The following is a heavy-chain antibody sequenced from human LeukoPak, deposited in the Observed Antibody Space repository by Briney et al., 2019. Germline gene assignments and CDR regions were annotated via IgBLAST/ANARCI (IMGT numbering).Heavy chain of an antibody. CDR2: FHHSRST. Sequence: SETLSLTCAVSGGSISSGHWRCLLRQPPGEGLGWSGEFHHSRSTNYSPSHKRRVTISVNNSRNHVTLTLASVTAEVTAVYYGAKRRYSSSCHFDSWGQGTLVTVSS. J-gene: IGHJ4*02. V-gene: IGHV4-4*02. CDR1: GGSISSGHW. CDR3: AKRRYSSSCHFDS. D-gene: IGHD6-19*01.